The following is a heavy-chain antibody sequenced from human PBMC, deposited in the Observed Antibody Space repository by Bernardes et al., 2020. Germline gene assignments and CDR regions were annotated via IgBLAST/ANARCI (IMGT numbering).Heavy chain of an antibody. CDR2: IYYSGST. Sequence: SETLSLTCTVPRGPVSSGSYYWSWIRQPPGKGLEWIGYIYYSGSTNYNPPLKSRVIIPVDTSKNQFSLKLGSVTAADTAVYYCARAQGSYSSDYYAHYYYGMDVLGRGTTVSVTS. D-gene: IGHD3-22*01. V-gene: IGHV4-61*01. J-gene: IGHJ6*02. CDR1: RGPVSSGSYY. CDR3: ARAQGSYSSDYYAHYYYGMDV.